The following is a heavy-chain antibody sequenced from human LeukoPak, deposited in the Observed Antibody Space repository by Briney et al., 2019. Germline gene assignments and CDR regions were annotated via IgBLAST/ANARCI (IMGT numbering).Heavy chain of an antibody. CDR2: IYTSGNT. CDR3: ARDTGYYYGSGIYLYYFDY. CDR1: GGSISSGSYY. D-gene: IGHD3-10*01. V-gene: IGHV4-61*02. Sequence: SSETLSLTCTVSGGSISSGSYYWSWIRQPAGKGLEWIGRIYTSGNTNYNPSLKSRVTMSVDTSKNQFSLKLSSVTAADTAVYYCARDTGYYYGSGIYLYYFDYWGQGTLVTVSS. J-gene: IGHJ4*02.